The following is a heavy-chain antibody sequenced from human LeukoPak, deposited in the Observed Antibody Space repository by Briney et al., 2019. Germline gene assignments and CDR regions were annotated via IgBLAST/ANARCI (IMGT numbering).Heavy chain of an antibody. J-gene: IGHJ4*02. V-gene: IGHV4-39*07. CDR1: GGSISSSSYF. CDR3: ARDVLPVMVRGVQFDY. CDR2: NYHSGST. Sequence: PSETLSLTCTVSGGSISSSSYFWGWIRQPPGKGLEWIGSNYHSGSTYYNPSLQSRVTISVATSKNQFSLRLTSVTAADTAVYYCARDVLPVMVRGVQFDYWGQGALVTVSS. D-gene: IGHD3-10*01.